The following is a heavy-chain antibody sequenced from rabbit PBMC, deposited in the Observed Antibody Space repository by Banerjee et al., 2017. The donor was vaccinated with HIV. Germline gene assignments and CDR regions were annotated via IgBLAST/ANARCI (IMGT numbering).Heavy chain of an antibody. D-gene: IGHD6-1*01. Sequence: QLKETGGGLVQPGGSLTLSCKASGFDLSNYYMNWVRQAPGKGLEWIGIIYAGKGTTDYASWVNGRFTISSDNAQNTVDLQMNSLTAADTATYFCARREYGGYAAYGYAPLWGQGTLVTVS. J-gene: IGHJ4*01. V-gene: IGHV1S7*01. CDR3: ARREYGGYAAYGYAPL. CDR1: GFDLSNYY. CDR2: IYAGKGTT.